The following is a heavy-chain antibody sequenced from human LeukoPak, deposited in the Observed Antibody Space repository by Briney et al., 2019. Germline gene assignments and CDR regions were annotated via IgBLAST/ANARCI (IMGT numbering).Heavy chain of an antibody. CDR2: IYYRGST. Sequence: SETLSLTCAVSGGSISSSTYYWGWIRQPPGRGLEWIGTIYYRGSTYYNPSLKSRVTISVDTSNNQFSLRLSSVTAADTAVYYCAILGTGSSWGQGTLVTVSS. J-gene: IGHJ5*02. CDR3: AILGTGSS. V-gene: IGHV4-39*01. D-gene: IGHD3-10*01. CDR1: GGSISSSTYY.